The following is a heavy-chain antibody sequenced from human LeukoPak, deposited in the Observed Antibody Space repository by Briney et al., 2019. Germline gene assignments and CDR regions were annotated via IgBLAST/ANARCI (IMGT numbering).Heavy chain of an antibody. CDR1: GYTFTSYG. D-gene: IGHD3-22*01. Sequence: ASVKVSCKASGYTFTSYGISWVRQAPGQGLEWMGWISAYNGNTNYAQKLQGRVTMTTDTSTSTAYVELRSLRSDDTAVYYCARDHCYDSSGYYCLDWFDPWGQGTLVTVSS. V-gene: IGHV1-18*01. CDR3: ARDHCYDSSGYYCLDWFDP. CDR2: ISAYNGNT. J-gene: IGHJ5*02.